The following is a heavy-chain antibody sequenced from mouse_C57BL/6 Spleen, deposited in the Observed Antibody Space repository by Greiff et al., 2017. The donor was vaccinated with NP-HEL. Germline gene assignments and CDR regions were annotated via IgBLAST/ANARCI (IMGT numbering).Heavy chain of an antibody. CDR3: ARPSPYGSAHWYFDV. Sequence: EVQLQQSGPELVKPGASVKISCKASGYTFTDYYMNWVKQSHGKSLEWIGDINPNNGGTSYNQKFKGKATLTVDKSSSTAYMELRSLTSEDSAVYYCARPSPYGSAHWYFDVWGTGTTVTVSS. D-gene: IGHD1-1*01. V-gene: IGHV1-26*01. CDR1: GYTFTDYY. J-gene: IGHJ1*03. CDR2: INPNNGGT.